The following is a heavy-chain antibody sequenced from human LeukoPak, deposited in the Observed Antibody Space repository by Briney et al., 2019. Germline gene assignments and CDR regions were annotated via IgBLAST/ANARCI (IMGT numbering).Heavy chain of an antibody. Sequence: GSLRLSCAASGFTFSSYGMHWIRQPPGKGLEWIGSIYSSGSTYYNTSLQSRVTISIETSKNQISLRLKSVTAADTAMYYCAKSGGYGLIDYWGQGTLVTVSS. CDR1: GFTFSSYG. D-gene: IGHD1-26*01. V-gene: IGHV4-59*04. CDR3: AKSGGYGLIDY. J-gene: IGHJ4*02. CDR2: IYSSGST.